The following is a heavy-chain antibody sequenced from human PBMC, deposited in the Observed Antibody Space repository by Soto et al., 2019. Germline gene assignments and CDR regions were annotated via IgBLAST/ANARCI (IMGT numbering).Heavy chain of an antibody. Sequence: SLRLSCAASGFTFDDYAMHAVRQAPGKGLEWVSGIRWNSGSIGYADSVKGRFTISRDNARDSLYLQMNSLRGEDTALYYCAKDATITIVGVDRDYMDVWGKGTTVTV. CDR2: IRWNSGSI. V-gene: IGHV3-9*01. J-gene: IGHJ6*03. CDR1: GFTFDDYA. CDR3: AKDATITIVGVDRDYMDV. D-gene: IGHD3-3*01.